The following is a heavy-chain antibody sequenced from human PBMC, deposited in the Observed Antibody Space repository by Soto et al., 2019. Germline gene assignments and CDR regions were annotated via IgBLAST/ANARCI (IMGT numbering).Heavy chain of an antibody. CDR3: AIGLGLNFDY. V-gene: IGHV4-59*01. J-gene: IGHJ4*02. CDR1: GGSISSYY. D-gene: IGHD2-8*02. CDR2: IYYSGST. Sequence: PSETLSLTCTVSGGSISSYYWSWIRQPPGKGLEWIGYIYYSGSTNYNPSLKSRVTISVDTSKNQFSLKLSSVTAADTAVYYCAIGLGLNFDYWGQGTLVTVSS.